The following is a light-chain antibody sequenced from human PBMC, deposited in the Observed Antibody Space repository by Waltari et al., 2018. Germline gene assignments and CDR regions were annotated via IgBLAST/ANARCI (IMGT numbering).Light chain of an antibody. CDR2: GTS. CDR1: GSHLGAGYD. CDR3: QSYDTSLSVV. V-gene: IGLV1-40*01. Sequence: QSVLTPPPSVSGAPGQRVSIPCTGSGSHLGAGYDVHRYQQHPGKAPKLLIYGTSTRPPGVPDRFFGSQSGTSASLAITALQAEDEAEYYCQSYDTSLSVVFGGGTKLTVL. J-gene: IGLJ2*01.